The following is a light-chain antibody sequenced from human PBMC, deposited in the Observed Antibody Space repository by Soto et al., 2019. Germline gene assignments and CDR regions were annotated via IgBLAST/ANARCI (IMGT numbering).Light chain of an antibody. J-gene: IGKJ1*01. CDR3: QQYGSSRWT. Sequence: PGERATLSCRASQSVSSTYLAWYQQKPGQAPRPLISAASSRATGTPDRFSGSGSGTDFTLTISRLEPEGFAVYYCQQYGSSRWTFGQGTKVEIK. CDR1: QSVSSTY. CDR2: AAS. V-gene: IGKV3-20*01.